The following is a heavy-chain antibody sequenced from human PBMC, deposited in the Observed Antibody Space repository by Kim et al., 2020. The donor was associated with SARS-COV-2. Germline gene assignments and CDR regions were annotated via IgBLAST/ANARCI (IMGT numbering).Heavy chain of an antibody. J-gene: IGHJ4*02. CDR3: ARGRDSGYGLDY. CDR1: GGSFSGYY. D-gene: IGHD5-12*01. Sequence: SETLSLTCAVYGGSFSGYYWSWIRQPPGKGLEWIGEINHSGSTNYNPSLKSRVTISVDTSKNQFSLKLSSVTAADTAVYYCARGRDSGYGLDYWGQGTLVTVSS. V-gene: IGHV4-34*01. CDR2: INHSGST.